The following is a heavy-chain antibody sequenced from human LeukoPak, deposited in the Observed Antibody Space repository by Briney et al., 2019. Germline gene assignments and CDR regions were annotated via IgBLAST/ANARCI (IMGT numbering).Heavy chain of an antibody. CDR3: ARAGEMATLGAYDY. V-gene: IGHV4-59*01. D-gene: IGHD5-24*01. J-gene: IGHJ4*02. CDR2: IHYSGST. Sequence: SETLSLTCTVSGGSTRSYYWSWIRQPPGKGLEWIGYIHYSGSTDYNPSLESRVTISLDTSKNQFSLKLSSVTAADTAVYYCARAGEMATLGAYDYWGQGTLVTVSS. CDR1: GGSTRSYY.